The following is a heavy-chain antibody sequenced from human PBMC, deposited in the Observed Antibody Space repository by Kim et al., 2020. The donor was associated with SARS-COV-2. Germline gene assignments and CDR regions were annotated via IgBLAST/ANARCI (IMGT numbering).Heavy chain of an antibody. V-gene: IGHV5-10-1*01. CDR2: IDPSDSYT. Sequence: GASLKISCKGSGYSFTSYWISWVRQMPGKGLEWMGRIDPSDSYTNYSPSFQGHVTISADKSISTAYLQWSSLKASDTAMYYCARHGVCSSISCHDAFDIWGQGTMVTVSS. D-gene: IGHD2-2*01. CDR1: GYSFTSYW. J-gene: IGHJ3*02. CDR3: ARHGVCSSISCHDAFDI.